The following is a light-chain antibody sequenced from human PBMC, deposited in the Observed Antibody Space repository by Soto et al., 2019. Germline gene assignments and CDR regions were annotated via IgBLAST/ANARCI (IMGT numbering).Light chain of an antibody. CDR3: LHYGGSPLT. Sequence: EIVLTRSPGTLSLSPGERATLSCRASQSVSSSYLAWYQQKPGQAPRLLIYGASSRATGIPDRFSGSGSGTDFTLTIGRLEPGDFAVYYCLHYGGSPLTFGQGTRLEIK. CDR2: GAS. CDR1: QSVSSSY. J-gene: IGKJ5*01. V-gene: IGKV3-20*01.